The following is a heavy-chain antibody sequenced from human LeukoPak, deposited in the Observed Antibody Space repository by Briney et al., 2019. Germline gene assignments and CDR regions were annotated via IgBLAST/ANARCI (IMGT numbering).Heavy chain of an antibody. CDR1: GGSISSYY. J-gene: IGHJ3*02. CDR3: ARGVVPAAGRAFDI. V-gene: IGHV4-4*07. Sequence: SETLSLTCTVSGGSISSYYWSWLRQPAGKGLEWIGRIYTSGSTNYNPSLTSRVTMSVDTSKNQFSLKLSSVTAADTAVYYCARGVVPAAGRAFDIWGQGTMVTVSS. D-gene: IGHD2-2*01. CDR2: IYTSGST.